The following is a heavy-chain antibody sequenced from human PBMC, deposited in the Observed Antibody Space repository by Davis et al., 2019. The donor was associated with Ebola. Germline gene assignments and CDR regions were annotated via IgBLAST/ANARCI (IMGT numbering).Heavy chain of an antibody. CDR1: GGSFSGYY. CDR2: INHSGST. Sequence: PSETLSLTCAVYGGSFSGYYWSWIRQPPGKGLEWIGEINHSGSTNYNPSLKSRVTISVDTSKNQFSLKLSSVTAADTAVYHCARGIATGGYYWFDSWGQGTLVTVSS. V-gene: IGHV4-34*01. J-gene: IGHJ5*01. CDR3: ARGIATGGYYWFDS. D-gene: IGHD6-13*01.